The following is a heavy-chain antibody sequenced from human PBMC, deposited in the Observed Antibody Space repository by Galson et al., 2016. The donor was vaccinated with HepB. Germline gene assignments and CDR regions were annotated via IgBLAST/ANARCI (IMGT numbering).Heavy chain of an antibody. Sequence: LSLTCTVSGGSISAYYWIWIRQPPGKGLEWIGYIHDSGTTKYKPSLSSRLTMSIDTSKKQFSLKVRYVTAADTAVYYCARGSTWDWHYDLWGRGTLVTVSS. J-gene: IGHJ2*01. CDR2: IHDSGTT. V-gene: IGHV4-59*01. D-gene: IGHD6-13*01. CDR1: GGSISAYY. CDR3: ARGSTWDWHYDL.